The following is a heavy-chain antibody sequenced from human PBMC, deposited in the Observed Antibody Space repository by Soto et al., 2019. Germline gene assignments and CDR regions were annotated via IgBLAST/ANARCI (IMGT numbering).Heavy chain of an antibody. D-gene: IGHD4-17*01. Sequence: SETLSRTCTVSGGSISSYYWSWIRQPAGKGLEWIGRIYTSGSTNYNPSLKSRVTMSVDTSKNQFSLKLSSVTAADTAVYYCARDLGSTVTTLYYYYYGMDVWGQGTTVTVSS. V-gene: IGHV4-4*07. CDR2: IYTSGST. CDR3: ARDLGSTVTTLYYYYYGMDV. CDR1: GGSISSYY. J-gene: IGHJ6*02.